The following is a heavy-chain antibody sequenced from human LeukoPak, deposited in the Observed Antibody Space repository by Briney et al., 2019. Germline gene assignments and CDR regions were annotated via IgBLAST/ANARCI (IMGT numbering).Heavy chain of an antibody. CDR3: ATYSGSLEYFHP. V-gene: IGHV4-59*01. Sequence: SETLSLTCTVSGGPTRGYYWSWIRQPPGKGLEWIAYINYSGSTNYNPSLTSRVAISINTTKNQFSLKVTSVTAADTAVYYCATYSGSLEYFHPWGQGTLVTVSS. CDR1: GGPTRGYY. D-gene: IGHD1-26*01. CDR2: INYSGST. J-gene: IGHJ1*01.